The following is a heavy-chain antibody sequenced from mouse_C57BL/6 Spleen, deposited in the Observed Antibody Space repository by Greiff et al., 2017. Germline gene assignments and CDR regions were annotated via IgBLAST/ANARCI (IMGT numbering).Heavy chain of an antibody. CDR3: ARGDGTRYFDV. D-gene: IGHD3-3*01. CDR2: IYPGDGDT. Sequence: VKLMESGAELVKPGASVKISCKASGYAFSSYWMNWVKQRPGKGLEWIGQIYPGDGDTNYNGKFKGKATLTADKSSSTAYMQLSSLTSEDSAVYFCARGDGTRYFDVWGTGTTVTVSA. CDR1: GYAFSSYW. V-gene: IGHV1-80*01. J-gene: IGHJ1*03.